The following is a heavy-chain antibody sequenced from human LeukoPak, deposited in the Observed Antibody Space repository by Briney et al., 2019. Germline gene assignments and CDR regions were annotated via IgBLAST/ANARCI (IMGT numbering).Heavy chain of an antibody. D-gene: IGHD2-8*01. V-gene: IGHV5-51*01. Sequence: LQAYREGIGYSCTNYWSSCGCQTHGKKLEWMGIIYLGDSDTRYSPSFQGQVTISADKSINTAYLQWSSLKASDTAMYYCARRPPNTDGMDVWGQGTTVTVSS. J-gene: IGHJ6*02. CDR3: ARRPPNTDGMDV. CDR2: IYLGDSDT. CDR1: GYSCTNYW.